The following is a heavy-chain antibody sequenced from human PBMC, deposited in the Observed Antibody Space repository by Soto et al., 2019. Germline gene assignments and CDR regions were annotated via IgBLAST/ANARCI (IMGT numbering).Heavy chain of an antibody. Sequence: EVQLVESGGALVQPGGSLRLSCAASGFTFSNSWMSWVRQAPGKGLEWAASIKEDGSQKYYVDSVKGRFTVSRDNAKDSLYLQMNSLRVDDAAVSYCAIGGGWITDHWGQGALVTVSS. V-gene: IGHV3-7*01. D-gene: IGHD5-12*01. J-gene: IGHJ4*02. CDR2: IKEDGSQK. CDR3: AIGGGWITDH. CDR1: GFTFSNSW.